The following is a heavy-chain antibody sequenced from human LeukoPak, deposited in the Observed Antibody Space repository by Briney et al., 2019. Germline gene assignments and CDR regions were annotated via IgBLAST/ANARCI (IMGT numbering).Heavy chain of an antibody. CDR3: SDGSCYFPY. CDR1: GFTFSSSA. D-gene: IGHD2-15*01. J-gene: IGHJ4*02. V-gene: IGHV3-23*01. Sequence: EGSLRLSCAASGFTFSSSAMSWVRQAPGKGLEWVSAISNNGGYTYYADSVQGRFTISRDNSKSTLCLQMNSLRAEDTAVGYCSDGSCYFPYWGQGTLVTVSS. CDR2: ISNNGGYT.